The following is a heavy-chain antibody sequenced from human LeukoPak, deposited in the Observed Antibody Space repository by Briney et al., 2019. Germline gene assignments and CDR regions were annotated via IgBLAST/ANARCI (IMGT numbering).Heavy chain of an antibody. CDR3: ARVAPTYYDFWSGYYNYYYYYMDV. Sequence: MPSETLSLTCTVSGGSISSHYWSWIRQPPGKGLEWLGYIYYSGSTNYNPSLKSRVTISVDTSKNQFSLKLSSVTAADTAVYYCARVAPTYYDFWSGYYNYYYYYMDVWGKGTTVTVSS. J-gene: IGHJ6*03. CDR2: IYYSGST. V-gene: IGHV4-59*11. D-gene: IGHD3-3*01. CDR1: GGSISSHY.